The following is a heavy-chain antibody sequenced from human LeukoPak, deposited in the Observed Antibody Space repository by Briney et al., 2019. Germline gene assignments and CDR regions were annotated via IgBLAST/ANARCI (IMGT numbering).Heavy chain of an antibody. CDR3: ARSDYCSSTSCYLHY. D-gene: IGHD2-2*01. CDR1: GYTFTSYY. CDR2: INPSGGTT. Sequence: ASVKVSCTASGYTFTSYYMHWARQAPGQGLEWMGIINPSGGTTSYAQKLQGRVTMTKDTSTSTVYMELSSLRSEDTAVYYCARSDYCSSTSCYLHYWGQGTLVSVSS. J-gene: IGHJ4*02. V-gene: IGHV1-46*01.